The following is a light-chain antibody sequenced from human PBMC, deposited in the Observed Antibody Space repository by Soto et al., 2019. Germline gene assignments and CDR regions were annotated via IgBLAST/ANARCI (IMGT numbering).Light chain of an antibody. CDR3: SSYTSSSALIL. J-gene: IGLJ2*01. CDR1: SSDAGGYNY. Sequence: QSVLTQPASVSGSPGQSITISCTGTSSDAGGYNYVSWYQQHPGNAPKLMIYDVNSRPSGVSNRFSGSKSGNTASLTISGLQAEDEADYYCSSYTSSSALILFGGGTKLTVL. V-gene: IGLV2-14*03. CDR2: DVN.